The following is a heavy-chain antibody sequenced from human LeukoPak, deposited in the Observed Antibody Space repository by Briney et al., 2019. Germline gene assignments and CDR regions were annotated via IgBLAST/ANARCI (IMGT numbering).Heavy chain of an antibody. J-gene: IGHJ4*02. V-gene: IGHV3-30*02. D-gene: IGHD6-13*01. CDR1: GFTFSSYG. CDR3: ATHIRQQQLVFDY. Sequence: GGSLRLSCAASGFTFSSYGMHWVRQAPGKGLEWVAFVRYDGYGNEMYYSDSVKGRFTISRDNSKNTLYLQMNTLRTEDTAVYYCATHIRQQQLVFDYWGQGTLVTVSS. CDR2: VRYDGYGNEM.